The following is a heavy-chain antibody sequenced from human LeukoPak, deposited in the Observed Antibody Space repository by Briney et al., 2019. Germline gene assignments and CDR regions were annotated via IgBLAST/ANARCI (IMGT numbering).Heavy chain of an antibody. D-gene: IGHD2-2*01. V-gene: IGHV3-21*01. CDR1: GFTFSSYS. CDR2: ISSSSSYI. J-gene: IGHJ4*02. Sequence: GGSLRLSCAASGFTFSSYSMNWVRQAPGKGLEWVSSISSSSSYIYYADSVKGRFTISRDNAKNSLYLQMTSLRDEDTAVYYCASTTDILGYCSSTSCAFDYWGQGTLVTVS. CDR3: ASTTDILGYCSSTSCAFDY.